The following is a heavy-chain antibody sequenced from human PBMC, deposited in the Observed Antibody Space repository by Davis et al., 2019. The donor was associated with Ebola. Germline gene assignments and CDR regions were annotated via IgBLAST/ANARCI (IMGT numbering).Heavy chain of an antibody. V-gene: IGHV3-74*01. CDR1: GFTFGTSW. CDR2: INSGANTI. CDR3: ARVRGDYGMDV. Sequence: GESLKISCAASGFTFGTSWMHWVRQAPGKGLVWVSRINSGANTIDYADSVKGRFTISRDNAKNTLFPQMNSLRAEDTAVYYCARVRGDYGMDVWGQGTTVTVSS. D-gene: IGHD4-17*01. J-gene: IGHJ6*02.